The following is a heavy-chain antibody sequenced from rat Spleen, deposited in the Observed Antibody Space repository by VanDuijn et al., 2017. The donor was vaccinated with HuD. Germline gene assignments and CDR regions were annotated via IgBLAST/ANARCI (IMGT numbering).Heavy chain of an antibody. CDR3: ARLALITTYWYFDF. J-gene: IGHJ1*01. CDR1: GYSITSNY. D-gene: IGHD1-1*01. Sequence: EVQLQESGPGLVKPSQSLSLTCSVTGYSITSNYWGWIRKFPGNKMEWMGYISYSGSTSYNPSLKSRISITRDTSKNQFFLQLNSVTTEDTATYYCARLALITTYWYFDFWGPGTMVTVSS. V-gene: IGHV3-1*01. CDR2: ISYSGST.